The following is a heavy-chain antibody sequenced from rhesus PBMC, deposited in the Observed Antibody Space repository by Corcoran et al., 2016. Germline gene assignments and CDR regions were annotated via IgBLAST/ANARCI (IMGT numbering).Heavy chain of an antibody. Sequence: QVQLVQSGAEVKKPGASVKLSCKASGYTFTNYYINWVRQAPGQVLEWMGWINPSNGNTDYAQKFQGRVTMTRDTSTSTAYMELSSLRAEDTAVYYCTRAGGVTAGGLYYYGLDSWGQGVVVTVSS. V-gene: IGHV1S9*01. J-gene: IGHJ6*01. CDR1: GYTFTNYY. CDR2: INPSNGNT. CDR3: TRAGGVTAGGLYYYGLDS. D-gene: IGHD6-13*01.